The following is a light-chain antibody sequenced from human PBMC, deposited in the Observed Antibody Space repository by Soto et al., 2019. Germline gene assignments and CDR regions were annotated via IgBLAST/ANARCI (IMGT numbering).Light chain of an antibody. CDR3: QQRSNWPFT. CDR1: QSVSSN. V-gene: IGKV3-15*01. CDR2: GAS. Sequence: EIVMTQSPATLSVSPGERATLSCRASQSVSSNLAWYQQKPGQAPRLLIYGASTRATGIPARFSGSGSGTDFTLTISSLEPEDFAVYYCQQRSNWPFTLGPGTKVDI. J-gene: IGKJ3*01.